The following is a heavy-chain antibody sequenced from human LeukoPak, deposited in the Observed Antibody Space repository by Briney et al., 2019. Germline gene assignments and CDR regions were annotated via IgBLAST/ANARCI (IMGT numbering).Heavy chain of an antibody. CDR2: ISSSSSYI. Sequence: GGSLRLSCAASGFTFSSYSMNWVRQAPGKGLEWVSSISSSSSYIYYADSVKGRFTISRDNAKNSLYLQMNGLTVDDTAVYYCARDENSYGYLDDHWGQGTLVTVSS. D-gene: IGHD3-22*01. J-gene: IGHJ4*02. CDR3: ARDENSYGYLDDH. CDR1: GFTFSSYS. V-gene: IGHV3-21*06.